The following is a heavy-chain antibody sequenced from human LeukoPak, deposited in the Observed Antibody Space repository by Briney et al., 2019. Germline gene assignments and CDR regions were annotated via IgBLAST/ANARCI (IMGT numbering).Heavy chain of an antibody. Sequence: GGSLRLSCAASGFTFSSYEMNWVRQAPGKGLEWVSYISSSGSTIYYADSVKGRFSISRDNSKNTVYLQMNSLRTEDTAVYYCARSLTKVRGYDYWGQGTLVTVSS. D-gene: IGHD3-10*01. CDR3: ARSLTKVRGYDY. CDR2: ISSSGSTI. J-gene: IGHJ4*02. V-gene: IGHV3-48*03. CDR1: GFTFSSYE.